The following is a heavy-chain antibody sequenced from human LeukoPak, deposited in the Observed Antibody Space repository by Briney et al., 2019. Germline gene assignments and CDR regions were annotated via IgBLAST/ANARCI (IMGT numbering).Heavy chain of an antibody. Sequence: PGRSLRLSCAASGFTFSSYGMHWVRQAPGKGLEWVAVIWYDGSNKYYAGSVKGRFTISRDNSKNTLYLQMNSLRAEDTAVYYCARVGGVVTANALDYWGQGTLVTVSS. CDR3: ARVGGVVTANALDY. CDR2: IWYDGSNK. CDR1: GFTFSSYG. V-gene: IGHV3-33*01. D-gene: IGHD2-21*02. J-gene: IGHJ4*02.